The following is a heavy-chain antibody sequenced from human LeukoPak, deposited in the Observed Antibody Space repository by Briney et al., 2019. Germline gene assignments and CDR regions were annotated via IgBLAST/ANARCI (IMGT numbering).Heavy chain of an antibody. CDR3: ARDVAARQGFDY. Sequence: SETLSLTCVVSGVSISSYYWSWLRQPAGKGLEWIGRLYTSGSTNYNPSLGTRVTMSVDTSKNHFSLKLTSVTAADTAVYYCARDVAARQGFDYWGQGTLVTVSS. CDR1: GVSISSYY. D-gene: IGHD6-6*01. V-gene: IGHV4-4*07. CDR2: LYTSGST. J-gene: IGHJ4*02.